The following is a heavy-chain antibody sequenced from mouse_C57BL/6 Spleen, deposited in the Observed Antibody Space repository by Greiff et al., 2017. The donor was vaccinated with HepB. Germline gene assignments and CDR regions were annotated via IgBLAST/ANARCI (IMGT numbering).Heavy chain of an antibody. J-gene: IGHJ4*01. CDR1: GFTFSSYA. CDR3: ARKLGRAIDY. CDR2: ISDGGSYT. Sequence: EVQLVESGGGLVKPGGSLKLSCAASGFTFSSYAMSWVRQTPEKRLEWVATISDGGSYTYYPHNVKGRFTISRDNAKNNLYLQMSHLKSEDTAMYYCARKLGRAIDYWGQGTSVTVAS. V-gene: IGHV5-4*01. D-gene: IGHD4-1*01.